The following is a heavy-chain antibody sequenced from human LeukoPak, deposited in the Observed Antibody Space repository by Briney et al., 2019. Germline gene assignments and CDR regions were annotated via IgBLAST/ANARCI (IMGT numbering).Heavy chain of an antibody. V-gene: IGHV3-74*01. D-gene: IGHD1-26*01. CDR3: AREWETLDD. J-gene: IGHJ4*02. Sequence: GGSLRLSCAASGFTFSRYWLHWVRQAPGKGLVWVSRINTDGSGTSYADSVKGRFTISRDNAKNTPYLQMNSLRAEDTAVYYCAREWETLDDWGQRPLVSVSS. CDR1: GFTFSRYW. CDR2: INTDGSGT.